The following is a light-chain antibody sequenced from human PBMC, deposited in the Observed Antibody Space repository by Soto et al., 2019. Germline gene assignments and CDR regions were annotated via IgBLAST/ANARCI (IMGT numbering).Light chain of an antibody. CDR1: QSVSSF. Sequence: EVVLTQSPATLSLSPGERATLSCRASQSVSSFLAWYQQKPGQAPRLLIYDTSNRATGIPARFSGSGAGTDFTLTISSLEPEDFAVYYCQQRNSRPSITFGQGKRMEIK. CDR2: DTS. J-gene: IGKJ5*01. V-gene: IGKV3-11*01. CDR3: QQRNSRPSIT.